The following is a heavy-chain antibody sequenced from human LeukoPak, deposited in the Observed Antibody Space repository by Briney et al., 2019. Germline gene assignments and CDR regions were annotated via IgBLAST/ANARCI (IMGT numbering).Heavy chain of an antibody. V-gene: IGHV4-34*01. Sequence: SETLSLTCAVYGGSFSGYYWSWIRQPPGKGLEWIGEINHSGSTNYNPSLKSRATISVDTSKNQFSLKLSSVTAADTAVYYCARAREFSSSSGRAYYFDYWGQGTLVTVSS. D-gene: IGHD6-6*01. J-gene: IGHJ4*02. CDR2: INHSGST. CDR3: ARAREFSSSSGRAYYFDY. CDR1: GGSFSGYY.